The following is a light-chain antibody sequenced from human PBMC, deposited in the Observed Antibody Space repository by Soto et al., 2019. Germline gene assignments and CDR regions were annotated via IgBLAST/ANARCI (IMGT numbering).Light chain of an antibody. CDR3: QQYKNWPPIT. Sequence: EIVMTQSPATLSVSPGERATLSCRASQSFGSSLAWYQQQPGQAPRLLIYGASTRATGIPARFSGSGSGTEFTLTISSLQSEDFAVYFCQQYKNWPPITFGQGTRLEIK. V-gene: IGKV3-15*01. J-gene: IGKJ5*01. CDR1: QSFGSS. CDR2: GAS.